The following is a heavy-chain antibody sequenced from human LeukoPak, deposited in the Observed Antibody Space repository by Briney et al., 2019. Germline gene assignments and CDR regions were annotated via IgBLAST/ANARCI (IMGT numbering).Heavy chain of an antibody. CDR3: AREGTDQYYYYYMDV. V-gene: IGHV4-59*01. J-gene: IGHJ6*03. CDR2: IYYSGST. CDR1: GGSILSYY. Sequence: SETLSLTCTVSGGSILSYYWRWIRQPPGKGLEWIGYIYYSGSTNYNPSLKSRVTISVDTSKNQFSLKLSSVTAADTAVYYCAREGTDQYYYYYMDVWGKGTTVTVSS. D-gene: IGHD3-10*01.